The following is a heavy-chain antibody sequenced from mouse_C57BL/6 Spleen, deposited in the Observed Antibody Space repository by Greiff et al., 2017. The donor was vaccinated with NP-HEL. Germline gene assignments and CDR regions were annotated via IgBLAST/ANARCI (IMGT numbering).Heavy chain of an antibody. CDR1: GYAFSSSW. Sequence: VQLQQSGPELVKPGASVKISCKASGYAFSSSWMNWVKQRPGKGLEWIGRIYPGDGDTNYNGKFKGKATLTADKSSSTAYMQLSSLTSEDSAVYFCARSVITTVVDWYFDVCGTGTTVTVSS. D-gene: IGHD1-1*01. CDR2: IYPGDGDT. V-gene: IGHV1-82*01. CDR3: ARSVITTVVDWYFDV. J-gene: IGHJ1*03.